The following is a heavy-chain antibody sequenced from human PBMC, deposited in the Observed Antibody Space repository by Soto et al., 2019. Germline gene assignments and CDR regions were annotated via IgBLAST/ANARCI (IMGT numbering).Heavy chain of an antibody. Sequence: EVQLVESGGGLVQPGGSLRLSCAASGFTFSSYSMNWVRQAPGTGLEWVSYISSSSGNIYYADSVKGRFTISRDNAKKSLFLQMNSLRDEDTAVYYCARVRPPLQSSGWYNRDYYGMDVWGQGTTVTVSS. CDR1: GFTFSSYS. CDR3: ARVRPPLQSSGWYNRDYYGMDV. D-gene: IGHD6-19*01. J-gene: IGHJ6*02. CDR2: ISSSSGNI. V-gene: IGHV3-48*02.